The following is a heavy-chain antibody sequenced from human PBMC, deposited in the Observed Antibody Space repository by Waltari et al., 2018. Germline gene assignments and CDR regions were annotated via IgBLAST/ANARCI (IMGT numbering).Heavy chain of an antibody. V-gene: IGHV4-39*07. CDR3: ARMPGGSGSYYPGDYYYYYYMDV. CDR1: GGSISSSSYY. Sequence: QLQLQESGPGLVKPSETLSLTCTVSGGSISSSSYYWGWIRQPPGKGLEWIGSIYYSVRTHYNPSLKSRVTISVDTSKNQFSLKLSSVTAADTAVYYCARMPGGSGSYYPGDYYYYYYMDVLGKGTTVTISS. D-gene: IGHD3-10*01. J-gene: IGHJ6*03. CDR2: IYYSVRT.